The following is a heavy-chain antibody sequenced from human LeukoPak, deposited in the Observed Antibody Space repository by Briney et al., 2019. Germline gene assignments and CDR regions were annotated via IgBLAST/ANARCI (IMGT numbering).Heavy chain of an antibody. V-gene: IGHV1-69*04. D-gene: IGHD1-26*01. CDR1: GGTFSSYA. CDR3: ARGRSGSYYDY. CDR2: IIPILGIA. Sequence: GASVKVCCKASGGTFSSYAISWVRQAPGQGLGWMGRIIPILGIANYAQKFQGRVTITADKSTSTAYMELSSLRSEDTAVYYCARGRSGSYYDYWGQGTLVTVSS. J-gene: IGHJ4*02.